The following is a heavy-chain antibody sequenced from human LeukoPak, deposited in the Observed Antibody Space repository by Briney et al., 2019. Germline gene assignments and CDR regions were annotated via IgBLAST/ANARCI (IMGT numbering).Heavy chain of an antibody. J-gene: IGHJ4*02. Sequence: PGPTLVNPTQTLTLTCTFSGFSLSTSGMCVSWVRQPPGKALEWLALIDWDDDKYYSTSLKTRPTISKDTSKNQVVLTMTNMDPVDTATYYCARISGHYSNYFDYWGQGTLVTVSS. D-gene: IGHD4-11*01. CDR3: ARISGHYSNYFDY. CDR1: GFSLSTSGMC. V-gene: IGHV2-70*20. CDR2: IDWDDDK.